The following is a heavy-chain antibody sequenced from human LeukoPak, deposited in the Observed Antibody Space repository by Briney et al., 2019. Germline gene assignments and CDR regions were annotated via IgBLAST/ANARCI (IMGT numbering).Heavy chain of an antibody. CDR2: IYYTGKI. CDR3: VRRDTGWNYFDY. D-gene: IGHD6-19*01. CDR1: GGSINSHY. Sequence: SETLSLTCAVSGGSINSHYWGWIRQPPGKGRQWIGDIYYTGKINYNTSLKSRVTITLETSKNHLSLNLTSVLAADKAIYYCVRRDTGWNYFDYWGQGILVTVSS. J-gene: IGHJ4*02. V-gene: IGHV4-59*08.